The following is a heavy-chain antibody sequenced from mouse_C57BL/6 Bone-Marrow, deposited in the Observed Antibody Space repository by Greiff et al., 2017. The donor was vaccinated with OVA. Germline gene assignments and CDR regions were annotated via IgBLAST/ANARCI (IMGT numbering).Heavy chain of an antibody. J-gene: IGHJ2*01. CDR2: IDPENGDT. V-gene: IGHV14-4*01. Sequence: EVKLQESGAELVRPGASVKLSCTASGFNIKDDYMHWVKQRPEQGLEWIGWIDPENGDTEYASKFQGKATITADTSSNTAYLQLSSLTSEDTAVYYCTTWGYYGYWGQGTTLTVSS. D-gene: IGHD1-1*01. CDR1: GFNIKDDY. CDR3: TTWGYYGY.